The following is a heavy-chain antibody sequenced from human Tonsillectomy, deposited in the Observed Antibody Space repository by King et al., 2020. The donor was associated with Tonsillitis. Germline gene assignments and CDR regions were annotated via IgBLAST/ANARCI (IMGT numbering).Heavy chain of an antibody. CDR1: EFTFSSYA. CDR3: VKERSPRGAFDI. CDR2: IGSNGGST. Sequence: VQLVESGGGLVQPGGSLRLSCSASEFTFSSYAMHWVRQAPGKGLEYVSAIGSNGGSTYYADSVKGRFTISRDNFNNTLYLRMSSLRAEDTAVYYCVKERSPRGAFDIWGQGTMVTVSS. D-gene: IGHD1-26*01. V-gene: IGHV3-64D*06. J-gene: IGHJ3*02.